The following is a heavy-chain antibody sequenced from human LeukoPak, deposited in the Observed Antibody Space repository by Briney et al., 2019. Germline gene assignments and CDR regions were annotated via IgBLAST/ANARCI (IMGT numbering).Heavy chain of an antibody. V-gene: IGHV3-30*02. CDR2: IRYDGSNK. CDR3: AKDPYYYDSTDFDY. Sequence: GRSLRLSCAASGFTFSSYGMHWVRQAPGKGLEWVAFIRYDGSNKYYADSVKGRFTISRDNSKNTLYLQMNSLRAEDTAVYYCAKDPYYYDSTDFDYWGQGTLVTVSS. CDR1: GFTFSSYG. D-gene: IGHD3-22*01. J-gene: IGHJ4*02.